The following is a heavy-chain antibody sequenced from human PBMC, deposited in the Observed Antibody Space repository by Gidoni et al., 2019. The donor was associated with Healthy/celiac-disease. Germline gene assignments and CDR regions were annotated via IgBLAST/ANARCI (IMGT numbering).Heavy chain of an antibody. J-gene: IGHJ6*03. Sequence: QVQLVQSGAEVKKPGSSVKVSCKASGGTFSSYAISWVRQAPGQGLEWMGRIIPILGIANYAQKFQGRVTITADKSTSTAYMELSSLRSEDTAVHYCARDDCSSTSCVYYYYYYMDVWGKGTTVTVSS. CDR2: IIPILGIA. V-gene: IGHV1-69*04. CDR1: GGTFSSYA. D-gene: IGHD2-2*01. CDR3: ARDDCSSTSCVYYYYYYMDV.